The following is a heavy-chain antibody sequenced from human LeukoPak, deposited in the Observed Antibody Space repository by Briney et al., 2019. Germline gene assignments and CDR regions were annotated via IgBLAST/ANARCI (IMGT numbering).Heavy chain of an antibody. CDR1: GFTFSNYG. J-gene: IGHJ3*02. CDR3: AKSQLVGATYALDI. D-gene: IGHD1-26*01. CDR2: ISYDGRSNK. Sequence: QPGGSLRLSCAASGFTFSNYGLHWVRQAPGKGLEWVALISYDGRSNKYYADSVKGRFTISRDNSKNTLFLQMNGLRAEDTAVYYCAKSQLVGATYALDIWGQGTMVTVSS. V-gene: IGHV3-30*18.